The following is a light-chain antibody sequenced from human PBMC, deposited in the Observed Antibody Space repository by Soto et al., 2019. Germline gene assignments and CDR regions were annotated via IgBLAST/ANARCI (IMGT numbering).Light chain of an antibody. CDR1: SSDVGSYNL. V-gene: IGLV2-23*01. J-gene: IGLJ1*01. CDR2: EGS. CDR3: CSYAGSNYV. Sequence: QSGLTQPASVSGSPGQSITISCTGTSSDVGSYNLVSWYQQHPGKAPKLMIYEGSKRPSGVSNRFSGSKSGNTASLTISGLQAEDEADYYCCSYAGSNYVFGTGTKVTVL.